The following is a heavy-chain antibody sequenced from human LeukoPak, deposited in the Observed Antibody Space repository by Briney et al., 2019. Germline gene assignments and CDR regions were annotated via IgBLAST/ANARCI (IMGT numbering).Heavy chain of an antibody. CDR3: ARDVRGAARLYPTSFQH. CDR2: IYYSGST. D-gene: IGHD6-6*01. Sequence: PSQTLSLTCTVSGGSISSGGYYWSWIRPHPGKGLEWIGYIYYSGSTYYNPSLKSRVTISVDTSKNQFSLKLSSVTAADTAVYYCARDVRGAARLYPTSFQHWARAPWSPSPQ. J-gene: IGHJ1*01. V-gene: IGHV4-31*03. CDR1: GGSISSGGYY.